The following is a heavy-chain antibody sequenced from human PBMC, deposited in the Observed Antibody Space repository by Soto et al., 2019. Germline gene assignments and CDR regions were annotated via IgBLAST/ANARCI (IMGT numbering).Heavy chain of an antibody. CDR3: AAEAVAGSEGRWNKYTWLDP. V-gene: IGHV1-58*01. Sequence: SVKVSCKASGFTLTSSAVQWVRQSRGQRLEWIGWIVVGSGNTNYAQKFQERVTITRDMSTSTAYMELSSLRSEDTAVYYCAAEAVAGSEGRWNKYTWLDPWGQGTLVTVSS. CDR2: IVVGSGNT. CDR1: GFTLTSSA. D-gene: IGHD6-19*01. J-gene: IGHJ5*02.